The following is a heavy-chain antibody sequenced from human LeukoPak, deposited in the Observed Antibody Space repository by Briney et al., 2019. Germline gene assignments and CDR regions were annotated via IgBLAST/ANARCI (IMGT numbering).Heavy chain of an antibody. CDR1: GFSFSKYD. Sequence: AGGSLTVSCAVSGFSFSKYDMNWVRQAPGKGLEWVAFIHADGTKIYYRDSVKGRFTFSREYSSNILYLQMNGLPPEDTAIYFCAKDRVAATLYFDSWGQGTLVSVSS. J-gene: IGHJ4*02. V-gene: IGHV3-30*02. CDR2: IHADGTKI. CDR3: AKDRVAATLYFDS. D-gene: IGHD6-25*01.